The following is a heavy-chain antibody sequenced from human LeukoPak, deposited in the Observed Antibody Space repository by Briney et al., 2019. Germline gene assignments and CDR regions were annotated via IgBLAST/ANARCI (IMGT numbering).Heavy chain of an antibody. CDR3: ARGRWLHPLDY. D-gene: IGHD5-24*01. J-gene: IGHJ4*02. CDR2: IYDSGST. Sequence: SETLSLTCTVSGGSIRSSYYYWGWIRQPPGKGLEWIGSIYDSGSTYYNPSLKSRVTISVDTSKNQFSLKLNSVTAADTAVYYCARGRWLHPLDYWGQGTLVTVSS. CDR1: GGSIRSSYYY. V-gene: IGHV4-39*01.